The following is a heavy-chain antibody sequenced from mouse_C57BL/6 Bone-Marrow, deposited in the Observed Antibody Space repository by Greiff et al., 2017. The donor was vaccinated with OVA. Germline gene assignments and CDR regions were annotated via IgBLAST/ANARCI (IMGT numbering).Heavy chain of an antibody. J-gene: IGHJ2*01. V-gene: IGHV5-12*01. CDR3: ARHEGTRTFDY. CDR2: ISNGGGST. CDR1: GFTFSDYY. D-gene: IGHD2-13*01. Sequence: EVQLVESGGGLVQPGGSLKLSCAASGFTFSDYYMYWVRQTPEKRLEWVAYISNGGGSTYYPDTVKGRFTISRDNAKNTLYMQMSRLKSEDTAMYYCARHEGTRTFDYWGQGTTLTVSS.